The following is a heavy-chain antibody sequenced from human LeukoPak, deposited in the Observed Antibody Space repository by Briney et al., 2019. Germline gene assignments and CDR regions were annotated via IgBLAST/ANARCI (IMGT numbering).Heavy chain of an antibody. J-gene: IGHJ4*02. D-gene: IGHD2-21*02. V-gene: IGHV3-9*01. CDR2: ISWNSGSI. CDR3: AKRARCGGDCYSFDY. Sequence: GRSLRLSCAASGFTFYDYAMHWVRQAPGKGLEWVSGISWNSGSIGYADSVKGRFTISRDNAKNSLYLQMNSLRAEDTALYYCAKRARCGGDCYSFDYRGQGTLVTVSS. CDR1: GFTFYDYA.